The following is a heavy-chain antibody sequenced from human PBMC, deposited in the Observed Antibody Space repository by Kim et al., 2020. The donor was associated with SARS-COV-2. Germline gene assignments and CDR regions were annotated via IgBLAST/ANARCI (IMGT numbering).Heavy chain of an antibody. V-gene: IGHV1-2*06. Sequence: ASVKVSCKASGYTFTGYYMHWVRQAPGQGLEWMGRINPNSGGTNYAQKFQGRVTMTRDTSISTAYMELSRLRSDDTAVYYCASGYYYGSGSYYYYYYGMDVWGQGTTVTVSS. D-gene: IGHD3-10*01. CDR3: ASGYYYGSGSYYYYYYGMDV. J-gene: IGHJ6*02. CDR1: GYTFTGYY. CDR2: INPNSGGT.